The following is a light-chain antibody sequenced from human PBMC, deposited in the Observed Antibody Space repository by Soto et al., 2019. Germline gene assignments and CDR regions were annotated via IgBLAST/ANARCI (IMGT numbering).Light chain of an antibody. Sequence: QSALTQPPAASGSPGQSVAISCTGTSSDVGGYNYVSWYQQHPGKAPKVMIYEVSKRPSGVPDRFSGSKSGNTASLTVSGIQAEYEADYYCSSYAGNNNGVFGGGTKLTVL. J-gene: IGLJ3*02. CDR1: SSDVGGYNY. CDR2: EVS. V-gene: IGLV2-8*01. CDR3: SSYAGNNNGV.